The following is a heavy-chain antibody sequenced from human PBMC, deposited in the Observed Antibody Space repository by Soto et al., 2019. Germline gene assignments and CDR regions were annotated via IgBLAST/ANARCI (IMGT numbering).Heavy chain of an antibody. J-gene: IGHJ4*02. CDR3: ARDRCTNGVCYAPSDY. CDR2: ISSNGGST. Sequence: EVQLVESGGGLVQPGGSLRLSCAASGFTFSNYAMHWVRQAPGKGLEFVSAISSNGGSTFYANSMKGRFTISRDNSKNTLYLQMGGLRAEDMAVYYCARDRCTNGVCYAPSDYWGQGTLVTVSS. D-gene: IGHD2-8*01. V-gene: IGHV3-64*01. CDR1: GFTFSNYA.